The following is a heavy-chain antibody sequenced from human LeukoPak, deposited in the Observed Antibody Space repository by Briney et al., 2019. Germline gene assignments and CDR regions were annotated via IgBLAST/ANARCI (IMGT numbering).Heavy chain of an antibody. D-gene: IGHD2-2*01. CDR2: ISYDGNNK. CDR1: GFTFSSYT. CDR3: ARGHCSSTNCPFGY. Sequence: GGSLRLSCAASGFTFSSYTMHWVRQAPGKGLEWVALISYDGNNKYYADSVKGRFTISRDYSKNTLYLQMNSLRAEDTAVYYCARGHCSSTNCPFGYWGQGTLVTVSS. J-gene: IGHJ4*02. V-gene: IGHV3-30-3*01.